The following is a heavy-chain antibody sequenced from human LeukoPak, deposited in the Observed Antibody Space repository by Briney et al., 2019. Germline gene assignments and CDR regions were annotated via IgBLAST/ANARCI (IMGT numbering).Heavy chain of an antibody. CDR3: ARGSIFYECVWGSYRYTGGGYFDH. Sequence: SETLSLTCAVYGGSFSGYYWSWIRQPPGKGLEWIGEINHSGSTNYNPSLKSRVTISVDTSKNQFSLKLSSVTAADTAVYYCARGSIFYECVWGSYRYTGGGYFDHWGQGTLVTVSS. J-gene: IGHJ4*02. CDR1: GGSFSGYY. V-gene: IGHV4-34*01. CDR2: INHSGST. D-gene: IGHD3-16*02.